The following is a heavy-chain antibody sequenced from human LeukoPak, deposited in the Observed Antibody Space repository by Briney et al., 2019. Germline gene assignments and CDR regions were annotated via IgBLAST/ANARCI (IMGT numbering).Heavy chain of an antibody. D-gene: IGHD1-14*01. CDR3: ARYNTGRSDH. CDR1: GFTFSSYG. J-gene: IGHJ4*01. V-gene: IGHV3-33*01. Sequence: GRSLRLSCAASGFTFSSYGRHWVRQAPGKGLEWVAVIWHDGSKTYYADSVKGRVTISSDNSKNTLYLQMSSLRADDTAVYYCARYNTGRSDHWGQGTLVPVSS. CDR2: IWHDGSKT.